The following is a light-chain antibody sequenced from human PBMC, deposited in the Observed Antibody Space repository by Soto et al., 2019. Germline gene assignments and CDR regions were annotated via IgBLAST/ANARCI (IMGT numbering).Light chain of an antibody. J-gene: IGLJ3*02. CDR2: RGV. Sequence: SYELTQPLSVSVALGQTARITCGGNNIGSKNVHWYQHKPGQAPVLVIYRGVNRPSGIPERFSGSNSGNTATLTISRAQAGDEADYYCQVWDSSTAAWVFGGGTKLTVL. CDR1: NIGSKN. CDR3: QVWDSSTAAWV. V-gene: IGLV3-9*01.